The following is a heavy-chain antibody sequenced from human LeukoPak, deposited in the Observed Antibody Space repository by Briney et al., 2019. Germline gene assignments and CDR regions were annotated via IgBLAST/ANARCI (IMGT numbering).Heavy chain of an antibody. Sequence: GGSLRLSCAASGFSFSSYWMRWVRQAPGRGLEWVANIKKDGSEKYYVDSVKGRFTISRDNAKNSLYLQMNSLRAEDTAFYYCAREGVVVGRDFDYWGQGTLVTVSS. CDR1: GFSFSSYW. V-gene: IGHV3-7*01. D-gene: IGHD2-15*01. CDR2: IKKDGSEK. CDR3: AREGVVVGRDFDY. J-gene: IGHJ4*02.